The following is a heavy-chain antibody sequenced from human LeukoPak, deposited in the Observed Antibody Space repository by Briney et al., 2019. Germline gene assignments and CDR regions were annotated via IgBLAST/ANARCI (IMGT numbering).Heavy chain of an antibody. D-gene: IGHD3-16*01. CDR2: ISGGGVTT. CDR3: ARNQQLGGHSYYYYGMDV. CDR1: GFTSIAYA. Sequence: GGSLRLSCVGSGFTSIAYALTWARQAPGKGLEWVSGISGGGVTTYYADSVKGRFTISRDNSKNTLYLQMNSLRADDTAIYYCARNQQLGGHSYYYYGMDVWGQGTAVTVSS. J-gene: IGHJ6*02. V-gene: IGHV3-23*01.